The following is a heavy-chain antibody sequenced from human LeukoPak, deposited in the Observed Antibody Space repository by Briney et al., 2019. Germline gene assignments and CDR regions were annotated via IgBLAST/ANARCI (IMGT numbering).Heavy chain of an antibody. Sequence: PSETLSLTCAVYGGSFSGYYWSWIRQPPGKGLEWIGEINHSGSTNYNPSLKSRVTISVDTSKNQFSLKLSSVTAADTAVYYCAKSRGPRLYSGSPPSDYWGQGTLVTVSS. CDR2: INHSGST. D-gene: IGHD1-26*01. CDR3: AKSRGPRLYSGSPPSDY. CDR1: GGSFSGYY. J-gene: IGHJ4*02. V-gene: IGHV4-34*01.